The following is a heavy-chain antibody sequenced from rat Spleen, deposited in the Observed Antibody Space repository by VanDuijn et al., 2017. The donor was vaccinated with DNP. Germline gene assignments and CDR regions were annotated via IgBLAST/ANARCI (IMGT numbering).Heavy chain of an antibody. CDR1: GFTFSDYY. CDR2: SGSDGYAP. Sequence: EVQLVESGGGLVQPGRSLKLSCAASGFTFSDYYMAWVRQAPTRGLEWVAYSGSDGYAPYYGFSVKGRFTISRDNAKSTLYLQMNSLRSEDMATYYCVRWNSGHFDYWGQGVMVTVSS. V-gene: IGHV5-22*01. CDR3: VRWNSGHFDY. D-gene: IGHD4-3*01. J-gene: IGHJ2*01.